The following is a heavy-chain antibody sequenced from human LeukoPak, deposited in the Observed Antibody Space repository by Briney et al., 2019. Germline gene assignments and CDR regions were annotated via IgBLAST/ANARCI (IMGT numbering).Heavy chain of an antibody. CDR1: GFTFSSYG. D-gene: IGHD2-2*02. Sequence: GGSLRLSCAASGFTFSSYGMYWLRQAPGKGLEWVAVIPYDGSNKYYTDSVKGRFTISRDNSKNTLYLQMNSLRAEDTAVYYCAKNRVPTAITPDSWGQGTLVTVSS. V-gene: IGHV3-30*18. CDR2: IPYDGSNK. J-gene: IGHJ5*01. CDR3: AKNRVPTAITPDS.